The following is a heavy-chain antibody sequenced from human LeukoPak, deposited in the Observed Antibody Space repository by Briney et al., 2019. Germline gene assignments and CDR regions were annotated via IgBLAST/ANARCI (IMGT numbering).Heavy chain of an antibody. CDR3: VKVTYDYVWGSYES. CDR2: LSGSGEST. CDR1: GFSFRSYV. D-gene: IGHD3-16*01. V-gene: IGHV3-23*01. Sequence: GGSLRLSCVGSGFSFRSYVMSWVRQAPEKGLEWVSALSGSGESTYYADSVKGRFTISRDNSKNTMYLQMNGLRVEDTAVYYCVKVTYDYVWGSYESWGQGTLVTVSS. J-gene: IGHJ4*02.